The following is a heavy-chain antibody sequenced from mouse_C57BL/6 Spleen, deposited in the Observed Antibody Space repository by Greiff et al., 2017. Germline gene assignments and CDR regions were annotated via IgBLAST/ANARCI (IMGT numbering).Heavy chain of an antibody. J-gene: IGHJ2*01. Sequence: EVQRVESGPELVKPGASVKMSCKASGYTFTDYNMHWVKQSHGKSLEWIGYINPNNGGTSYNQKFKGKATLTVNKSSSTAYMELRSLTSEDSAVYYCARYDGYYGDYFDYWGQGTTLTVSS. CDR2: INPNNGGT. V-gene: IGHV1-22*01. CDR1: GYTFTDYN. D-gene: IGHD2-3*01. CDR3: ARYDGYYGDYFDY.